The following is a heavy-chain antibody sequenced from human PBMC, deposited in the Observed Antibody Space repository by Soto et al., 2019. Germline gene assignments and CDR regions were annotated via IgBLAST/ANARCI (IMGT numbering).Heavy chain of an antibody. D-gene: IGHD5-18*01. CDR2: IIPILGIA. CDR3: AADTAIVPYYFDY. J-gene: IGHJ4*02. Sequence: QVQLVQSGAEVKKPGSSVKVSCKASGGNFSSYTISWVRQAPGQGLEWMGRIIPILGIANYAQKFQGRVTITADKSTSTAYMELSSLRSEDTAVYYCAADTAIVPYYFDYWGQGTLVTVSS. CDR1: GGNFSSYT. V-gene: IGHV1-69*02.